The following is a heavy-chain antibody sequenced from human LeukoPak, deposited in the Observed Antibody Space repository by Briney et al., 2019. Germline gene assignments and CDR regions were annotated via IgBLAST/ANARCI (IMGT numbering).Heavy chain of an antibody. D-gene: IGHD3-9*01. Sequence: PGASLRLSCAASGFTFSSYWMSWVRQAPGKGLEWVANIKQDGSEKYYVDSVKGRFTISRDNAKNSLYLQMNSLRAEDTAVYYCARRLRYFDWLWGTKILEYYFDYWGQGTLVTVSS. J-gene: IGHJ4*02. CDR3: ARRLRYFDWLWGTKILEYYFDY. CDR2: IKQDGSEK. V-gene: IGHV3-7*01. CDR1: GFTFSSYW.